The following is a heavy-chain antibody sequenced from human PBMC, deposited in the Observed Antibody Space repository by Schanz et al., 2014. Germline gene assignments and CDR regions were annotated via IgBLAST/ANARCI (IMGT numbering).Heavy chain of an antibody. V-gene: IGHV3-30*04. Sequence: QVQLVESGGGVVQPGRSLRLSCAASGFVFRGYVMHWVRQAPGKGLEKVALISTDGTNTYYAASVRGRFTISRDNSKNTVYLQMNSLRSEDTAVYYCTRDRGALINHNDALDLWGQGTMVSVSS. CDR1: GFVFRGYV. CDR2: ISTDGTNT. CDR3: TRDRGALINHNDALDL. D-gene: IGHD3-16*01. J-gene: IGHJ3*01.